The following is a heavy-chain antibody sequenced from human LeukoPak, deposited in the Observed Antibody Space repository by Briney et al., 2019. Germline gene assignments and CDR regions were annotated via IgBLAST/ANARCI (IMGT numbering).Heavy chain of an antibody. CDR3: LLIILGGSSQH. Sequence: GGSLRLSCAASGFTFNNYWMHWVRQAPGKGLVWVSRIKSDGQITTYADSVKGRFTTSRDNAKNTFYLQMNSLRVEDAAVYYCLLIILGGSSQHWGQGTLVSVSS. CDR2: IKSDGQIT. J-gene: IGHJ1*01. D-gene: IGHD3-3*01. CDR1: GFTFNNYW. V-gene: IGHV3-74*01.